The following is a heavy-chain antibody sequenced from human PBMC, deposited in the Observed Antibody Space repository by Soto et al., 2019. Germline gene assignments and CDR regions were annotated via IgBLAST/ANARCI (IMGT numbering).Heavy chain of an antibody. CDR2: INPSGGST. CDR3: ARGDYGSGSHEYFQH. CDR1: GYTFTSYY. V-gene: IGHV1-46*03. Sequence: QLQLVQSGAEVKKPGASVKVSCKASGYTFTSYYMHWVRQAPGQGLEWMGIINPSGGSTSYAQKFQGRVTMTRDTSTSTVYMELSSLRSEDTAVYYFARGDYGSGSHEYFQHWGQGTLVTVSS. J-gene: IGHJ1*01. D-gene: IGHD3-10*01.